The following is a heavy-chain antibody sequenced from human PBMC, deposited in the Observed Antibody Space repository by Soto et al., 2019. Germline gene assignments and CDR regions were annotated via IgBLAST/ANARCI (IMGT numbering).Heavy chain of an antibody. CDR3: ARGDYGDYVLDY. J-gene: IGHJ4*02. CDR1: GFTFSSYA. V-gene: IGHV3-30-3*01. D-gene: IGHD4-17*01. Sequence: QVQLVESGGGVVQPGRSLRLSCAASGFTFSSYAMHGVRQAPGKGLEWVAVISYDGSNKYYADSVKGRFTISRDNSKNTLYLQMNSLRAEDTAVYYCARGDYGDYVLDYWGQGTLVTVSS. CDR2: ISYDGSNK.